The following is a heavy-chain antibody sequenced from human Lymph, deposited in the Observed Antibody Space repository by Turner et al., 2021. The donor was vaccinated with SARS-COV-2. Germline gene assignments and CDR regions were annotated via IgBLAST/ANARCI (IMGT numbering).Heavy chain of an antibody. CDR2: ISGDGGGT. CDR1: GFPFDDYA. D-gene: IGHD2-15*01. J-gene: IGHJ4*02. V-gene: IGHV3-43*02. CDR3: AKDPGYCSGGSCYSRTYFDF. Sequence: EVQLVESGGGVVQPGGSLRLSCAAPGFPFDDYAMHWVRQAPGKGLEWVSLISGDGGGTYYADSVKGRFTISRDNSKNSLSLQMNSLRAEDTALYYCAKDPGYCSGGSCYSRTYFDFWGQGTLVTVSA.